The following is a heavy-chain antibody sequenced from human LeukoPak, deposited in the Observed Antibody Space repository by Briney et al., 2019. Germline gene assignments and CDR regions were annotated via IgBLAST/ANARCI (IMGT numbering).Heavy chain of an antibody. Sequence: GGSLRLSCAASGSTFDDYAMHWVRQPPGKGLEWVSGISWNSGAIGYADSVKGRFTISRDNTKNSLYLQMNSLRAEDTALYYCAKGKHIAVAGLFDYWGQGTLVTVSS. D-gene: IGHD6-19*01. J-gene: IGHJ4*02. CDR1: GSTFDDYA. V-gene: IGHV3-9*01. CDR3: AKGKHIAVAGLFDY. CDR2: ISWNSGAI.